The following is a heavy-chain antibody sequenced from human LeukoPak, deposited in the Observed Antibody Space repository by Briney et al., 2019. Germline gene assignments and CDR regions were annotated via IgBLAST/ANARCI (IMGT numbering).Heavy chain of an antibody. V-gene: IGHV4-28*03. D-gene: IGHD5-18*01. CDR1: GYSISSIHC. Sequence: PSETLSLTCTVSGYSISSIHCWGWIRQPPGKGLEWIGYIYYSGSTYYNPSLKSRVTISVDTSKNQFSLKLSSVTAADTAVYYCARGGYKGHYFDYWGQGTLVTVSS. J-gene: IGHJ4*02. CDR3: ARGGYKGHYFDY. CDR2: IYYSGST.